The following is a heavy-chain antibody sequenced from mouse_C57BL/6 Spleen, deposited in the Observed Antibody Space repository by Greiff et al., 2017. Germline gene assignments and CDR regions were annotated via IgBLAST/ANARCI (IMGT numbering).Heavy chain of an antibody. D-gene: IGHD2-3*01. CDR2: INPSNGGT. Sequence: QVQLQQPGTELVKPGASVKLSCKASGYTFTSYCMHWVKQRPGQGLEWIGNINPSNGGTNYNEKFKGKATLTVDKSSSTAYMQRSSLTSDDSAVYCCAGEGYYLYAMDYWGQGTSVTVSS. CDR1: GYTFTSYC. V-gene: IGHV1-53*01. CDR3: AGEGYYLYAMDY. J-gene: IGHJ4*01.